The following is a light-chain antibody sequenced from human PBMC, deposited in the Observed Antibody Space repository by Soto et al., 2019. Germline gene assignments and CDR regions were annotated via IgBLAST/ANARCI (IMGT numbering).Light chain of an antibody. Sequence: EIVLTQSPGTLSLSTGERATLSCRASETVAGSYLAWSEQKPGQAPRLLIHGPSTRATGIADRFSGSGSGTDFTLTISRLEPEDFAVYYCQLYGTSPKTFGQGTKVDIK. CDR1: ETVAGSY. V-gene: IGKV3-20*01. CDR3: QLYGTSPKT. J-gene: IGKJ1*01. CDR2: GPS.